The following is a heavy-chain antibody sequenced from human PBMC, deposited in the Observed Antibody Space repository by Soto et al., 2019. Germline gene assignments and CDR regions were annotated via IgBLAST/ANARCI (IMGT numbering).Heavy chain of an antibody. CDR2: IYSGGST. V-gene: IGHV3-53*01. Sequence: GGSLRLSCAASGFTVSSNYMSWVRQAPGKGLEWVSVIYSGGSTYYADSVKGRFTISRDNSKNTLYLQMNSLRAEETAVYYCARGGAVTTVVTPGAFDIWGQGTMVTVSS. D-gene: IGHD4-17*01. CDR1: GFTVSSNY. J-gene: IGHJ3*02. CDR3: ARGGAVTTVVTPGAFDI.